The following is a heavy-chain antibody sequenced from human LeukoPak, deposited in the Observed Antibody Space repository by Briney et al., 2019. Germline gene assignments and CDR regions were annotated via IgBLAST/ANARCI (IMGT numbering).Heavy chain of an antibody. CDR3: AKDSCSWPYYLDY. CDR2: MSGSGGST. Sequence: GGSLRVSCAASGFSFSSYAMSWVRQAPGKGLEWVSAMSGSGGSTYYADSVRGRFTISRDTSKKTLCLQMSRLRAEDTAVYYCAKDSCSWPYYLDYWGQGTLVTVSS. D-gene: IGHD6-13*01. V-gene: IGHV3-23*01. CDR1: GFSFSSYA. J-gene: IGHJ4*02.